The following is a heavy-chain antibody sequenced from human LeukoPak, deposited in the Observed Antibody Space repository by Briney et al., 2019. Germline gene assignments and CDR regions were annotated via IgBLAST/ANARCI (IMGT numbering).Heavy chain of an antibody. D-gene: IGHD5-12*01. Sequence: GGSLRLSCAASGFTSSSYSMNWVRQAPGKGLEWVSSISDSRSYIYYADSVKGRFTISRDNAKNSLYLQMNSLRAEDTAVYFCARGRGVTTIPYYFDYWGQGTPVTVSS. J-gene: IGHJ4*02. CDR3: ARGRGVTTIPYYFDY. V-gene: IGHV3-21*06. CDR2: ISDSRSYI. CDR1: GFTSSSYS.